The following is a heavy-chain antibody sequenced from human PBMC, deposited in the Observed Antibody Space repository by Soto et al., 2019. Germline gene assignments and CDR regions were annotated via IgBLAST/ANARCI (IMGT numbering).Heavy chain of an antibody. D-gene: IGHD6-19*01. CDR1: GGSISSYY. J-gene: IGHJ6*02. Sequence: QVQLQESGPGLVKPSETLSLTCTVSGGSISSYYWSWIRQPPGKGLEWIGYIYYSGSTNYNPSLKSRVTISVATSKNQFSLKLSSVTAADTAVYYCARRKAAGNYYGMDVWGQGTTVTVSS. CDR2: IYYSGST. CDR3: ARRKAAGNYYGMDV. V-gene: IGHV4-59*08.